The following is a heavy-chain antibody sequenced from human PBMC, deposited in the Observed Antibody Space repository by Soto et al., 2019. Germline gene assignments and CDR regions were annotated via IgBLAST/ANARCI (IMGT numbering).Heavy chain of an antibody. CDR3: AAGANSSGYFDP. D-gene: IGHD3-22*01. V-gene: IGHV4-30-2*01. Sequence: SETLSLTCAVSGGSISSGGYSWSWTRQPPGKGLEWIGYIYHSGSTYYNPSLKSRVTISVDRSKNQFSLKLGSVPAADTAVYYCAAGANSSGYFDPWGQGTLVTVAS. J-gene: IGHJ5*02. CDR1: GGSISSGGYS. CDR2: IYHSGST.